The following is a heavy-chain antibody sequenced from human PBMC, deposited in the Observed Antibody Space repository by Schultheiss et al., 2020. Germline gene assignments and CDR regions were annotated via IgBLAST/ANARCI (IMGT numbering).Heavy chain of an antibody. D-gene: IGHD2-2*01. CDR2: IGTAGDT. V-gene: IGHV3-13*01. Sequence: GGSLRLSCAASGFTFSSYDMHWVRQATGKGLEWVSAIGTAGDTYYPGSVKGRFTISRDNSKNTLYLQMNSLKTEDTAVYYCTTCSVVPAAHWGQGTLVTVSS. CDR3: TTCSVVPAAH. CDR1: GFTFSSYD. J-gene: IGHJ4*02.